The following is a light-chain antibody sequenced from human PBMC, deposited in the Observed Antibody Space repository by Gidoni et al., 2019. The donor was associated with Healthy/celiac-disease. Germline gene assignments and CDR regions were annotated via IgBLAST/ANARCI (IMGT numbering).Light chain of an antibody. V-gene: IGKV4-1*01. J-gene: IGKJ4*01. CDR2: WAS. Sequence: DIVMNQSPDSLAVSLGERATINCKSSRSVLYSSNNKNYLAWYQQKPGQPPKLLIYWASTRESGVPDRFRGSGSGTDFTLTISSLQAEDVAVYYCQQYYSTPLTFGGGTKVEIK. CDR3: QQYYSTPLT. CDR1: RSVLYSSNNKNY.